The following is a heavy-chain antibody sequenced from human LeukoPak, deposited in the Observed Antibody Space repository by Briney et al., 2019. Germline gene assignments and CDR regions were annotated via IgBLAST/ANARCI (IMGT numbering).Heavy chain of an antibody. V-gene: IGHV3-13*01. D-gene: IGHD3-22*01. J-gene: IGHJ4*02. Sequence: GGSLRLSCAASGFTFSNYDMHWVRQATGKGLEWVSGIGTAGDIYYPGSVKGRFTISRENAKNSLYLQMNSLRAEDTAVYYCARETTSSGYYVVDYWGQGTLVTVSS. CDR1: GFTFSNYD. CDR3: ARETTSSGYYVVDY. CDR2: IGTAGDI.